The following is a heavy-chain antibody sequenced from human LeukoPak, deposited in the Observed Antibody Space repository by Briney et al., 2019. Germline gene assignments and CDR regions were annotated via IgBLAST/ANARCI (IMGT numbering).Heavy chain of an antibody. CDR1: GFTFSSYA. CDR2: ISGSGGST. D-gene: IGHD3-22*01. J-gene: IGHJ4*02. Sequence: PGGSLRLSCAASGFTFSSYAMSWVRQAPGKGLEWVSAISGSGGSTYYADSVKGRFTTSRDNSKNTLYLQMNSLRAEDTAVYYCAKVPNHYYDSSGYYYDYWGQGTLVTVSS. CDR3: AKVPNHYYDSSGYYYDY. V-gene: IGHV3-23*01.